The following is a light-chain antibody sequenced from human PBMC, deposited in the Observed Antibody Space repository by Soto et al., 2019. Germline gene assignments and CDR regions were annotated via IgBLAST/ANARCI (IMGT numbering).Light chain of an antibody. CDR1: NSNIGRST. CDR3: AAWDDNLNGPV. Sequence: QSVLTQPPSASGTPGQRVTLSCSGSNSNIGRSTVNWYRQLPGTAPKLLVFSTDQRPSGVRDRFSGSKSGTSASLAISGLQSEDEAEYYCAAWDDNLNGPVFGGGTQLTVL. CDR2: STD. J-gene: IGLJ7*01. V-gene: IGLV1-44*01.